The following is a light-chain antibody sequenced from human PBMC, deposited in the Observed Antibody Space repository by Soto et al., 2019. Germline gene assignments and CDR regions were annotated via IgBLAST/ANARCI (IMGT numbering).Light chain of an antibody. CDR3: QKYNSAPRT. CDR1: QGMSND. CDR2: AAS. V-gene: IGKV1-27*01. Sequence: DIQMTQSPSSLSASVVDRVTITCRASQGMSNDLAWYQQKPGKVPKLLIYAASTLQSGVPSRFSGSGSGTDFTLTISSLQPEDVATYYCQKYNSAPRTFGQGTRLEIK. J-gene: IGKJ5*01.